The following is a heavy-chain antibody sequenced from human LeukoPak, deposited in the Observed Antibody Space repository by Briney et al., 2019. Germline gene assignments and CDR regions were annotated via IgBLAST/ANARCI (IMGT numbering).Heavy chain of an antibody. V-gene: IGHV1-8*03. CDR1: GYTFTSYD. J-gene: IGHJ4*02. D-gene: IGHD1-26*01. CDR3: ARARANSDFDY. Sequence: ASVKVSCKXSGYTFTSYDINWVRQATGQGLEWMGWMNPNSGNTGYAQKFQGRVTITRNTSISTAYMELSSLRSEDTAVYYCARARANSDFDYWGQGTLVTVSS. CDR2: MNPNSGNT.